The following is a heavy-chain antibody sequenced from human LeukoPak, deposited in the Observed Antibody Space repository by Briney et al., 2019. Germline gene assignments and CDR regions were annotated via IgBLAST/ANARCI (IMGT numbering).Heavy chain of an antibody. J-gene: IGHJ4*02. CDR2: IKQDGSEK. Sequence: PGGSPRLSCAASGFTFSSYAMSWVRQAPGKGLEWVANIKQDGSEKYYVDSVRGRFIISRDNAKNSLYLQMNSLRAEDTALYYCTRRSGNDYWGQGTLVTVSS. CDR3: TRRSGNDY. V-gene: IGHV3-7*01. D-gene: IGHD4-23*01. CDR1: GFTFSSYA.